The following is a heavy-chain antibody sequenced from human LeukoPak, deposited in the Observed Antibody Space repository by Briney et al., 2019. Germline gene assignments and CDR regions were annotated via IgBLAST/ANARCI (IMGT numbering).Heavy chain of an antibody. J-gene: IGHJ4*02. CDR3: ASRRRDGYNSPPDC. D-gene: IGHD5-24*01. V-gene: IGHV4-34*01. Sequence: ETLCLTRVVYGGSFSGYYCRWLRQPPGKGLEWIGEINHSGSTNYNPSLKSRVTISVDTSKNQFSLKLSSVTAADTAVYYWASRRRDGYNSPPDCWGRGTQVTVSS. CDR2: INHSGST. CDR1: GGSFSGYY.